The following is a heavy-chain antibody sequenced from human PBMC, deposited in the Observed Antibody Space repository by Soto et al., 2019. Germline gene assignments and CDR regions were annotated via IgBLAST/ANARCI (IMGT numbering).Heavy chain of an antibody. CDR2: ISGSGSST. J-gene: IGHJ6*02. D-gene: IGHD2-2*02. Sequence: PGGSLRLSCAASGFTFSSYAMSWVRQAPGKGLEWVSAISGSGSSTYYADSVKGRFTISRDNSKNTLYLQMNSLRAEDTAAYYCAKSSGMWYCSSTSCYTPTYYYYYYGMDVWGQGTTVTVSS. CDR1: GFTFSSYA. CDR3: AKSSGMWYCSSTSCYTPTYYYYYYGMDV. V-gene: IGHV3-23*01.